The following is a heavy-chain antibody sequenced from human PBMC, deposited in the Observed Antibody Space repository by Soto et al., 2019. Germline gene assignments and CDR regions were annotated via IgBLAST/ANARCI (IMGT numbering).Heavy chain of an antibody. D-gene: IGHD3-16*02. J-gene: IGHJ4*01. Sequence: QVQLVESGGGVVQPGRSLRLSCAASGFTFSYYAMHWVRQAPGKGLEWVAVISYDGSDKYYADSVKGRFTISRDNSRNTLNLQMNSLRADDTAVYYCAKGLGELSPESYDYWGHGTLITVSS. CDR1: GFTFSYYA. CDR2: ISYDGSDK. CDR3: AKGLGELSPESYDY. V-gene: IGHV3-30*18.